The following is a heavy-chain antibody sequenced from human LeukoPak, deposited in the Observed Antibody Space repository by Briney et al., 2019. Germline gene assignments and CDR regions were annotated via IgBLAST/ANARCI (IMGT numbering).Heavy chain of an antibody. J-gene: IGHJ6*02. Sequence: GGSLRLSCVASGFTFSSYWMHWVRQDPRKGLVWVSRINGDGRNINYADSVRGRFTISRDNAKNTLYLLMNTLRVEDTAVYYCARDLMDYDVSTGLHHYYMDVWGQGTTVTVSS. CDR3: ARDLMDYDVSTGLHHYYMDV. CDR1: GFTFSSYW. D-gene: IGHD3-9*01. CDR2: INGDGRNI. V-gene: IGHV3-74*01.